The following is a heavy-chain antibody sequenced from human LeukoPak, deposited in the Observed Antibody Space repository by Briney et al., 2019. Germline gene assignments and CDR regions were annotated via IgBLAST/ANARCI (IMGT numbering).Heavy chain of an antibody. D-gene: IGHD4-23*01. J-gene: IGHJ3*02. CDR3: GRVTLYAFDI. CDR1: GNTFSSYF. V-gene: IGHV1-46*01. CDR2: ISPSGGTT. Sequence: GASVKVSCKASGNTFSSYFIHWVRQAPGHGLEWMGIISPSGGTTSYAQEFQGRVTMTRDTSTSTVYMELSNLRSEDTAVYYCGRVTLYAFDIWGQGTMVTVSS.